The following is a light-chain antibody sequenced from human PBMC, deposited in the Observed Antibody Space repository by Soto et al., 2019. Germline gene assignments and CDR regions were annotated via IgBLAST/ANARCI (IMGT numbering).Light chain of an antibody. J-gene: IGKJ1*01. V-gene: IGKV1-5*03. CDR2: KAS. CDR3: QRYNNLWT. Sequence: DIQMTQSPSTLSASVGDRVTITCRASQSISVWLAWYQQKSGKVPKLLISKASNLEPGVPSRFSGSGSGTEFTLTISSLQSDDFETYYCQRYNNLWTFGQGTKVEI. CDR1: QSISVW.